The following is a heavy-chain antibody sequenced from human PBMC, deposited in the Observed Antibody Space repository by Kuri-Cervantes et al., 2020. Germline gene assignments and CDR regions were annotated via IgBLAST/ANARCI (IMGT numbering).Heavy chain of an antibody. CDR3: ARPGEGSGSYGAFDI. J-gene: IGHJ3*02. CDR1: GFVFSNYG. Sequence: GGSLRLSCAASGFVFSNYGMHWVRQAPGKGLEWVSYISSSSSTIYYADSVKGRFTISRDNAKNSLYLQMNSLRAEDTAVYYCARPGEGSGSYGAFDIWGQGTVVTVSS. D-gene: IGHD3-10*01. CDR2: ISSSSSTI. V-gene: IGHV3-48*01.